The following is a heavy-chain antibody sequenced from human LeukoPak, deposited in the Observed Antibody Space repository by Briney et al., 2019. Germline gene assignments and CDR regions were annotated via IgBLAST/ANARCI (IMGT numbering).Heavy chain of an antibody. Sequence: SETLSLTCTVSGGSISSSSYYWGWIRQPPGKVLAWIGSIYYSGSTYYNPSLKSRVTISVDTSKNQFSLKLSSVTAADTAVYYCARDAYDVVRGLFDPWGQGTLVTVSS. V-gene: IGHV4-39*07. J-gene: IGHJ5*02. CDR1: GGSISSSSYY. CDR2: IYYSGST. D-gene: IGHD3-10*01. CDR3: ARDAYDVVRGLFDP.